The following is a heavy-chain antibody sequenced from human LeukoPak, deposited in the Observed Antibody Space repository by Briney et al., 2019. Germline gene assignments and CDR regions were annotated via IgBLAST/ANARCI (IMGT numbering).Heavy chain of an antibody. V-gene: IGHV3-48*01. CDR2: ISSSSSTI. CDR3: ARDTRTTGTPMGGYYYYMDV. Sequence: GGSLRLSCAASGFTFSSYSMNWVRQAPGKGLEWVSYISSSSSTIYYADSVKGRFTISRDNAKNSLYLRMNRLRAEDTAVYYCARDTRTTGTPMGGYYYYMDVWGKGTTVTVSS. J-gene: IGHJ6*03. D-gene: IGHD1-1*01. CDR1: GFTFSSYS.